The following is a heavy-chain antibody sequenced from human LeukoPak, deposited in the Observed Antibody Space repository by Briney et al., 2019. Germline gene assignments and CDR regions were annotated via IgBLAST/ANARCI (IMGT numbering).Heavy chain of an antibody. CDR2: IYDSGST. CDR1: GGSIRSSYYY. D-gene: IGHD3-3*01. J-gene: IGHJ4*02. V-gene: IGHV4-39*01. CDR3: VVPSDFEVVNFFDS. Sequence: PSETLSLTCTVSGGSIRSSYYYWGWIRQPPGKGLEWIGSIYDSGSTYYNPSLKSRVTISVDTSKNQFSLKLNSVTAADTAVYYCVVPSDFEVVNFFDSWGQGTLVTVSS.